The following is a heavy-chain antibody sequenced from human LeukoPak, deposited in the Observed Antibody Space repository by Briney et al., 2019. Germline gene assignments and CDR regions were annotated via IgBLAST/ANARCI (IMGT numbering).Heavy chain of an antibody. CDR1: GFTFSSYE. V-gene: IGHV3-48*03. CDR3: ARDPTAVAGTYYYYGMDV. D-gene: IGHD6-19*01. J-gene: IGHJ6*02. Sequence: GGSLRLSCAASGFTFSSYEMNWVRQAPGKGLEWVSYISSSGSTIYYADSVKGRFTISRDNAKNSLYLQMNSLRAEDTAVYYCARDPTAVAGTYYYYGMDVWGQGTTVTVSS. CDR2: ISSSGSTI.